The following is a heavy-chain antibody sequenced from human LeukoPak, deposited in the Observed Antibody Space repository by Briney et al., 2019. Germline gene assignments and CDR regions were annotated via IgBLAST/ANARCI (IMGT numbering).Heavy chain of an antibody. CDR2: IYSGGIT. CDR1: GGSISSTGSF. CDR3: ARVRCSGGSCPYYYYYYYMDV. V-gene: IGHV4-39*07. D-gene: IGHD2-15*01. J-gene: IGHJ6*03. Sequence: SETLSLTCTVSGGSISSTGSFWGWIRQPPGKGLEWIGSIYSGGITYYNPSLQSRVTISIDTSKNQFSLKLRFVTAADTAVYYCARVRCSGGSCPYYYYYYYMDVWGKGTTVTVSS.